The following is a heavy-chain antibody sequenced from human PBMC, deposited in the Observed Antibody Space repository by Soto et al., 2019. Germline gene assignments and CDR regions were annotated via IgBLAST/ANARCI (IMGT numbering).Heavy chain of an antibody. V-gene: IGHV4-31*03. J-gene: IGHJ3*02. CDR3: ARDSTVDAFDI. CDR2: IYYSGST. Sequence: SETLSLTCTVSGGSISSGGYYWSWIRQHPGKGLEWIGYIYYSGSTYYNPSLKSRVTISVDTSKNQFSLKLSSVTAADTAVYYCARDSTVDAFDIWGQGTMVTVSS. CDR1: GGSISSGGYY. D-gene: IGHD4-17*01.